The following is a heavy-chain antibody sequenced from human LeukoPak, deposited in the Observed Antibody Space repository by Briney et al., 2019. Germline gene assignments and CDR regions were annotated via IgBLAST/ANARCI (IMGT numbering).Heavy chain of an antibody. CDR2: IHGSGST. CDR3: ARINFGVVRGDFDY. D-gene: IGHD3-3*01. CDR1: GGSISSGSYY. V-gene: IGHV4-61*02. Sequence: SQTLSLTCTVSGGSISSGSYYWSWIRQPAGKGLEWVGRIHGSGSTNYNSSLKSRVTMSVDTSKNQFSLNLSSVTAADTAVYYCARINFGVVRGDFDYWGQGTLVTVSS. J-gene: IGHJ4*02.